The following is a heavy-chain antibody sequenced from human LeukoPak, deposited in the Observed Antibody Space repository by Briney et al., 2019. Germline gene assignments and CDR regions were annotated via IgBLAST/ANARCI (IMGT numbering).Heavy chain of an antibody. Sequence: GGSLRLSCAASGFTFSSYWMSWVRQAPGKGLEWVSAISAGGISTYYADSVKGRFTISRDNSKNTLFLQMNSLRVEDTAVYYCAKDGPGSYYTKFDYWGQGTLVTVSS. D-gene: IGHD3-10*01. CDR2: ISAGGIST. CDR1: GFTFSSYW. V-gene: IGHV3-23*01. J-gene: IGHJ4*02. CDR3: AKDGPGSYYTKFDY.